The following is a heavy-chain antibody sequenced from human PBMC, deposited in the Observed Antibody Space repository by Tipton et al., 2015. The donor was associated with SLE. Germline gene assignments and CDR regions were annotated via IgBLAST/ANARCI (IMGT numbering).Heavy chain of an antibody. D-gene: IGHD1-14*01. Sequence: TLSLTCTVSGGSISSSSYYWAWIRQPPGKGLEWIGSIYYSGSTYYNPSLKSRVTISVDTSKNQFSLQLNSVTPEDTAVYYCARDLPGGTGAFDIWGQGTMVTVSS. CDR2: IYYSGST. CDR3: ARDLPGGTGAFDI. CDR1: GGSISSSSYY. V-gene: IGHV4-39*07. J-gene: IGHJ3*02.